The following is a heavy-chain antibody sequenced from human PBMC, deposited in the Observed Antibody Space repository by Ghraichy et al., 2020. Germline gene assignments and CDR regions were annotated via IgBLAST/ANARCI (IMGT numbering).Heavy chain of an antibody. CDR2: INHSGST. Sequence: SETLSLTCAVYGGSFSGYYWSWIRQPPGKGLEWIGEINHSGSTNYNPSLKSRVTISVDTSKNQFSLKLSSVTAADTAVYYCARGKRYYYYYGMDVWGQGTTVTVSS. J-gene: IGHJ6*02. CDR1: GGSFSGYY. V-gene: IGHV4-34*01. D-gene: IGHD3-10*01. CDR3: ARGKRYYYYYGMDV.